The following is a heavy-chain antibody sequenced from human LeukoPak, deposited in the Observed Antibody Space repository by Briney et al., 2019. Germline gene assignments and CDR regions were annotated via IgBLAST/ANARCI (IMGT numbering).Heavy chain of an antibody. D-gene: IGHD1-20*01. CDR1: GITIRTYG. V-gene: IGHV3-30*05. CDR3: ATPPKDHKWNDALDF. Sequence: GGSLRLSCGVSGITIRTYGMHWVRQFPGKGVQWLAGISSDGSERYYADSVGGRFSISRDNSKNTIYLQMNSLRFEDTAVSFCATPPKDHKWNDALDFCGRGPLITVSS. CDR2: ISSDGSER. J-gene: IGHJ4*02.